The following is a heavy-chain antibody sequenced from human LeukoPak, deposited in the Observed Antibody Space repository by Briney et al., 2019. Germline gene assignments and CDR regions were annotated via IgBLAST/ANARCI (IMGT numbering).Heavy chain of an antibody. Sequence: GGSLRLSCAASGFTFSNYAMTWVRQAPGKGLEWVAIISYDGSNKYYGDSVKGRFTISRDNSKNTLYLQMNSLRAEDTAVYYCSRDRGLGTSDYWGQGTLVTVSS. CDR2: ISYDGSNK. J-gene: IGHJ4*02. D-gene: IGHD7-27*01. CDR3: SRDRGLGTSDY. V-gene: IGHV3-30-3*01. CDR1: GFTFSNYA.